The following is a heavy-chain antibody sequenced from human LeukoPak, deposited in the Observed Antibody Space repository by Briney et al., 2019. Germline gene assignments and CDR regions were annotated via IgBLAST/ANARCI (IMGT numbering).Heavy chain of an antibody. CDR3: ARGPLIAAAGTW. J-gene: IGHJ4*02. CDR1: GFTFSNYAM. Sequence: GSLRLSCAPSGFTFSNYAMSWVRQPPGKGLEWIGEIYHSGSTNYTPSLKSRVTISIDKSENQFSLKLSSVTAADTAVYYCARGPLIAAAGTWWGQGTLVTVSS. V-gene: IGHV4-4*02. CDR2: IYHSGST. D-gene: IGHD6-13*01.